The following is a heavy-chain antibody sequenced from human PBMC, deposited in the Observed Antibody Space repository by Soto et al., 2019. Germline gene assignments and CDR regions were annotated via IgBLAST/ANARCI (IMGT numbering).Heavy chain of an antibody. CDR1: GYTFTSYG. V-gene: IGHV1-18*01. CDR2: ISAYNGNT. J-gene: IGHJ4*02. D-gene: IGHD6-13*01. CDR3: ARVTTIAAKPYYFDY. Sequence: QVQLVQSGAEVKKPGASVKVSCKASGYTFTSYGISWVRQDPGQGLEWMGWISAYNGNTNYAQKLQGRVTMTTDTSTSTAYMELKILRSDDTAVYYCARVTTIAAKPYYFDYWGQGTLVTVSS.